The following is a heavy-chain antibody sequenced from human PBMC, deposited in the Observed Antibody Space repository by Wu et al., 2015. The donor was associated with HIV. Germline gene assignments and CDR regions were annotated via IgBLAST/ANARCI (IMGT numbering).Heavy chain of an antibody. CDR3: ARAPPGSRDYKSAFDI. Sequence: QVQLVQSGAEVKKPGASVKVSCKASGYTFATFDLHWVRQAPGQGLEWMGWMNPNNGHTGHAQRFQGRLTMSRNTSITTAYMELNSLRSEDTAVYFCARAPPGSRDYKSAFDIWGQGTNGHRLF. D-gene: IGHD1-26*01. V-gene: IGHV1-8*01. CDR1: GYTFATFD. CDR2: MNPNNGHT. J-gene: IGHJ3*02.